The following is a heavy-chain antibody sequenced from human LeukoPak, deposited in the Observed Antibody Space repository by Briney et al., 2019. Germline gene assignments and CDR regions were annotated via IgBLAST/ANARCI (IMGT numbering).Heavy chain of an antibody. CDR1: GDSINNYY. J-gene: IGHJ4*02. V-gene: IGHV4-59*08. CDR3: ARHDPRGEPARLGFFDY. CDR2: IYYSGST. D-gene: IGHD6-6*01. Sequence: SETLSLTCTVSGDSINNYYWSWIRQPPGKGLEWIGYIYYSGSTNYNPSLKSRVTISVDTSKNQFSLNLSSVTAADTAVYYCARHDPRGEPARLGFFDYWGQGTLATVSS.